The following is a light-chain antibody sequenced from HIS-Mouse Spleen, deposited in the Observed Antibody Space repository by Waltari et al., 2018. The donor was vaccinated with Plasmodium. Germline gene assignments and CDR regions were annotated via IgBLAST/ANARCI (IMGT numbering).Light chain of an antibody. CDR2: AAS. J-gene: IGKJ3*01. CDR1: QSISSY. V-gene: IGKV1-39*01. Sequence: DIQMTQSPSSLSASVGDRVTITFRGSQSISSYLNWYQQKPGNAPKLLIYAASSLQSGVPSRFSGSGSGTDFTLTISSLQPEDFATYYCQQSYSTPLFTFGPGTKVDIK. CDR3: QQSYSTPLFT.